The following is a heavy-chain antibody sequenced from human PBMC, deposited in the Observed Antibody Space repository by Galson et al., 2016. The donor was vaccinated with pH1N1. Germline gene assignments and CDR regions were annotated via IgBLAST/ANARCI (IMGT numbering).Heavy chain of an antibody. CDR2: ISASGTIT. CDR1: GFIFRNYA. CDR3: AKNGTSIFGVITSPGHNYDVDV. D-gene: IGHD3-3*01. Sequence: SLRLSCAASGFIFRNYAMSWVRQAPGKGLEWVSAISASGTITYYADSVKGRYIISGDNSGNTLYLQMNSLRAEDTAAYYCAKNGTSIFGVITSPGHNYDVDVWGQGTTVIVSS. J-gene: IGHJ6*03. V-gene: IGHV3-23*01.